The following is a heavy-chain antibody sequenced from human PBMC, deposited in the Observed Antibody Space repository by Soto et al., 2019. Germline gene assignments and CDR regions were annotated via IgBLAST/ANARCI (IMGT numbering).Heavy chain of an antibody. J-gene: IGHJ4*02. Sequence: EVQLVESGGDLVQPGGSLRLSCATSDFTFRNYWMNWVRQAPGKGLAWVANIKPDGSATNYVDSVKGRFTISRDNVRNSVSLQMNSLRVEDTAVYFCFGGNGGPQWGQGTLVTVSS. V-gene: IGHV3-7*03. CDR1: DFTFRNYW. CDR2: IKPDGSAT. CDR3: FGGNGGPQ. D-gene: IGHD3-16*01.